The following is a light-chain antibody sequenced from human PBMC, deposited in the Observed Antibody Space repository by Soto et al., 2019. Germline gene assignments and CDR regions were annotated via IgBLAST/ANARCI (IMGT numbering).Light chain of an antibody. CDR2: DAS. J-gene: IGKJ5*01. V-gene: IGKV1-5*01. Sequence: DIQMTQSPSTLSASVGDRVTITCRASQSLNNELAWYQQKPGKAPNLLMYDASTLERGVPSRFSGTGSGTEFTLTISSLQPDDFATYYCQQYHRSSITFDQGTRLEIK. CDR1: QSLNNE. CDR3: QQYHRSSIT.